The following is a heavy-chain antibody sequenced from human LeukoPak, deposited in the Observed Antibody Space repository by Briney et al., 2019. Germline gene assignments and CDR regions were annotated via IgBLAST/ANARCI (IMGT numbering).Heavy chain of an antibody. D-gene: IGHD3-3*01. CDR1: GGSISSSNW. J-gene: IGHJ6*03. CDR3: ARGRDFWSGYPSGYYYYMDV. Sequence: SGTLPLTCAVSGGSISSSNWWSWVRQPPGKGLEWIGEIYHSGGTNYNPSLKSRVTISVDKSKNQFSLKLSSVTAADTAVYYCARGRDFWSGYPSGYYYYMDVWGKGTTVTVSS. V-gene: IGHV4-4*02. CDR2: IYHSGGT.